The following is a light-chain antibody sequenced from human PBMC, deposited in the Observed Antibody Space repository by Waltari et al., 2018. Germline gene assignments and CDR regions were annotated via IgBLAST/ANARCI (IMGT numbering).Light chain of an antibody. CDR2: GNSDGSH. Sequence: QLVLTQSPSASASLGASVKLTCTLDSGHSTNIIAWHQQQPQKGPRYLMKGNSDGSHRKGDEIPDRFSGSSSSSGTERYLTISSVQSEDEADYYCQSEGHGTWVFGGGTKLTVL. V-gene: IGLV4-69*02. J-gene: IGLJ3*02. CDR3: QSEGHGTWV. CDR1: SGHSTNI.